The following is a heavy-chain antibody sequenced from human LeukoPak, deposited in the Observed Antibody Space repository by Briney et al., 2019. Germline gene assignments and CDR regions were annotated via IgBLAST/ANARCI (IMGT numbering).Heavy chain of an antibody. CDR1: GGTSNSHA. CDR2: IIPNLGTT. J-gene: IGHJ4*02. Sequence: PGSSVKVSCKASGGTSNSHAISWVRQAPGQGLEWTGRIIPNLGTTNRAQNSQDRVTLTADKSTNTAYMELTSLTSDDTAVYYCATTNDGGGYQWGDFFDFWGQGTLVTVSS. V-gene: IGHV1-69*04. CDR3: ATTNDGGGYQWGDFFDF. D-gene: IGHD3-22*01.